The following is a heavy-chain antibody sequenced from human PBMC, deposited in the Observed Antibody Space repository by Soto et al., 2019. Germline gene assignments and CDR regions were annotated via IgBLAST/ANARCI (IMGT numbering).Heavy chain of an antibody. Sequence: SETLSLTCSVSGGSISRSTYYWGWVRQPPGKGLEWVGTIYYSGYTYYNPSLKSRVTISVDTSKNQFSLNLSSVTATDTAVYYCARVNDYGVDFDFWGQGTLVTVSS. D-gene: IGHD4-17*01. CDR2: IYYSGYT. CDR3: ARVNDYGVDFDF. V-gene: IGHV4-39*01. J-gene: IGHJ4*02. CDR1: GGSISRSTYY.